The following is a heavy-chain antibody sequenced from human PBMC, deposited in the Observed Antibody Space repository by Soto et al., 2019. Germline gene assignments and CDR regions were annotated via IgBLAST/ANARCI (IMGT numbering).Heavy chain of an antibody. CDR1: GFTFSNAW. D-gene: IGHD3-22*01. CDR2: IKSKTDGGTT. V-gene: IGHV3-15*01. CDR3: TTAPSGYSTPFDY. J-gene: IGHJ4*02. Sequence: GVSLRLSCAASGFTFSNAWMSWVRQAPGKGLEWVGRIKSKTDGGTTDYAAPVKGRFTISRDDSKNTLYLQMNSLKTEDTAVYYCTTAPSGYSTPFDYWGQGTLVTVSS.